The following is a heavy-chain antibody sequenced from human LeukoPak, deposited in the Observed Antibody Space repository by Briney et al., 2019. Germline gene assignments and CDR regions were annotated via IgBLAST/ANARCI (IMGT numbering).Heavy chain of an antibody. Sequence: GGSLRLSCAASGFTFSSYSMNWVHQAPGKGLEGVSSISSSTYIHYADSVRGRFTISRDNAKNSLYLQMNSLRAEDTAVYYCARVLYGSGSYYNPVSDYWGQGTLVTVSS. V-gene: IGHV3-21*01. CDR2: ISSSTYI. J-gene: IGHJ4*02. CDR3: ARVLYGSGSYYNPVSDY. D-gene: IGHD3-10*01. CDR1: GFTFSSYS.